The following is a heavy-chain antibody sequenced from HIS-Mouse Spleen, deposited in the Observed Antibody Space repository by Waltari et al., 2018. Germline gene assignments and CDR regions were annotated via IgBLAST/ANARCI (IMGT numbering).Heavy chain of an antibody. CDR3: ARVVYWNHDAFDI. CDR1: GGSFRGYF. Sequence: QVQLQQWGAGLLKPSETLSLTCAVYGGSFRGYFWSWIRQPPGKGLEWIGEINHSGSTNYNPSLKSRVTISVDTSKNQFSLKLSSVTAADTAVYYCARVVYWNHDAFDIWGQGTMVTVSS. CDR2: INHSGST. V-gene: IGHV4-34*01. D-gene: IGHD1-1*01. J-gene: IGHJ3*02.